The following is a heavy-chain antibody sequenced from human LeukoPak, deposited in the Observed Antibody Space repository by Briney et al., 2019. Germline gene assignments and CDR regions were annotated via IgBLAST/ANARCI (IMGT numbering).Heavy chain of an antibody. V-gene: IGHV4-59*01. D-gene: IGHD4-23*01. CDR2: IYYSGST. CDR3: VAGRNYPYFDY. CDR1: GGSISSYY. Sequence: PSETLSLTCTVSGGSISSYYWSWIRQPPGKGLEWIGYIYYSGSTNYPPSLKSRVPISVATSKNQFSLKLSSVTAADTAVYYCVAGRNYPYFDYWGQGTLVTVSS. J-gene: IGHJ4*02.